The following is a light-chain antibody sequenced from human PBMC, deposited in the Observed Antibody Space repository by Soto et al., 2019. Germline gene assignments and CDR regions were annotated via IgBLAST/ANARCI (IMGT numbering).Light chain of an antibody. J-gene: IGLJ1*01. CDR1: SSNIGADYE. CDR2: GNT. V-gene: IGLV1-40*01. CDR3: HYYDSTLKVCV. Sequence: QSALTQPPSVSGAPGQRVIISCTGGSSNIGADYEVHWYQQLPGTAPKLLIYGNTNRPSGVPDRFSGSKSGSSASLAITGLQAEVEAEYYCHYYDSTLKVCVFGPGTKLPVL.